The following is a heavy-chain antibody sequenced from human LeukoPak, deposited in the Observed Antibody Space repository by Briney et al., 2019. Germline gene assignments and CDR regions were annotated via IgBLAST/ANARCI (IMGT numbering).Heavy chain of an antibody. CDR3: ASNTNYYYYYYMDV. V-gene: IGHV3-66*01. CDR2: IYSGGST. CDR1: EFSVGSNY. Sequence: GGSLRLSCAASEFSVGSNYMTWVRQAPGKGLEWVSLIYSGGSTYYADSVKGRFTISRDNSKNTLYLQMNSLRAEDTAVYYCASNTNYYYYYYMDVWGKGTTVTISS. J-gene: IGHJ6*03.